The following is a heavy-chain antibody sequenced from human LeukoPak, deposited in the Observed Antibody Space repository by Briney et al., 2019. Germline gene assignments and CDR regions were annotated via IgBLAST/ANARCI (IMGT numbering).Heavy chain of an antibody. V-gene: IGHV1-69*05. CDR1: GGTFNKYA. J-gene: IGHJ5*02. CDR2: IIPMHAPA. CDR3: ARRGQSGSFSSWFHP. D-gene: IGHD3-10*01. Sequence: SVKVSCKASGGTFNKYAITWVRQAPGQGLEWMGGIIPMHAPARYAQNFQGRVTITTEESTSTAYMEMSSLKSEETALYYCARRGQSGSFSSWFHPWGQGTLVTVSS.